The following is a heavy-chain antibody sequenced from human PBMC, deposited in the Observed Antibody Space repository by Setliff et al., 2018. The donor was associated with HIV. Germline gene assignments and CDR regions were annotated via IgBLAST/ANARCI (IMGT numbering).Heavy chain of an antibody. CDR1: GGSITSYY. CDR3: ARRRSGYDSIDP. J-gene: IGHJ5*02. CDR2: IYYTGNT. D-gene: IGHD5-12*01. Sequence: SETLSLTCTVCGGSITSYYWSWIRQPPGKGLEWIGYIYYTGNTNYNPSLQSRVTMSADTSKNQVSLRLSSVTASDTAIYYCARRRSGYDSIDPWGQGTLVTVSS. V-gene: IGHV4-59*08.